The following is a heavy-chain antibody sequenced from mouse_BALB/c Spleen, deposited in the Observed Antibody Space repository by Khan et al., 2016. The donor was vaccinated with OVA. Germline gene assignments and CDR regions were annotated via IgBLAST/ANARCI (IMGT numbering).Heavy chain of an antibody. CDR1: GFTFSSYS. V-gene: IGHV5-6*01. CDR2: ISSGGDYT. Sequence: VQLKESGGDLVKPGGSLKLSCAASGFTFSSYSMYWVRQTPDKRLEWVATISSGGDYTYYPDSVKGRFTISRDNAKNTLYLQMSSLKSEDTAMYYCASHLTGSFAYWGQGTLVTVSA. CDR3: ASHLTGSFAY. D-gene: IGHD4-1*01. J-gene: IGHJ3*01.